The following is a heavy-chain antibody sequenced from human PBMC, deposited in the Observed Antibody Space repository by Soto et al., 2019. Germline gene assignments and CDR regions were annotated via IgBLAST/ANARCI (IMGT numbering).Heavy chain of an antibody. CDR2: IRPTGGST. D-gene: IGHD4-4*01. V-gene: IGHV3-23*01. CDR1: GFPFSTYA. CDR3: AKAKRGILPTTTGGLDY. Sequence: EVQLLESGGNLVQPGGSLRLSCAGSGFPFSTYAVSWVRQTPGKGLEWVSAIRPTGGSTYYAASVRGRFTISRDNSKNTVFLQMSGLRAEDTAIYYCAKAKRGILPTTTGGLDYWGQGTVLSVSS. J-gene: IGHJ4*02.